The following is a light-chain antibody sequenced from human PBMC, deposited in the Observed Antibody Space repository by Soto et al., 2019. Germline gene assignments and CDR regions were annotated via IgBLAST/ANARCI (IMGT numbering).Light chain of an antibody. V-gene: IGKV3-20*01. Sequence: EIVLTQSPGTLSLSPGERATLSCRASQSVSSSYLAWYQQKPGQAPRLLIYGASSRATGIPDRFSGSGSGTDFTLTISRLEPEDFAVYYCQQYGSSPWTFGQRNKV. J-gene: IGKJ1*01. CDR2: GAS. CDR3: QQYGSSPWT. CDR1: QSVSSSY.